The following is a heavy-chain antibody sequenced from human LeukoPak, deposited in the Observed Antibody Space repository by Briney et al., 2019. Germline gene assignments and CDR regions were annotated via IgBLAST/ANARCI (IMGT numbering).Heavy chain of an antibody. Sequence: SETLSLTCSVSSASITSDDFYWTWIRQSPEKGLEWIGYIRHNGDSYSRPSLNSRVTISRDESRNQFSLRLTSVTAADTAVHYCARGPPRVATIRPLRAFDIWGQGTMVTVSS. CDR2: IRHNGDS. D-gene: IGHD5-12*01. V-gene: IGHV4-30-2*06. CDR1: SASITSDDFY. CDR3: ARGPPRVATIRPLRAFDI. J-gene: IGHJ3*02.